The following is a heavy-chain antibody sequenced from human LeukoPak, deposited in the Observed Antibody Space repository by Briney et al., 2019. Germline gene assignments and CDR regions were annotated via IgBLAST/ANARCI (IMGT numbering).Heavy chain of an antibody. J-gene: IGHJ4*02. Sequence: SETLSLTCTVSGGSISSSSYYWGWIRQPPGKGLEWIGSIYYSGSTYYNPSLKSRVTISVDTSKNRFSLKLSSVTAADTAVYYCARDAHGYNYAPNWGQGTLVTVSS. V-gene: IGHV4-39*02. CDR3: ARDAHGYNYAPN. D-gene: IGHD5-18*01. CDR1: GGSISSSSYY. CDR2: IYYSGST.